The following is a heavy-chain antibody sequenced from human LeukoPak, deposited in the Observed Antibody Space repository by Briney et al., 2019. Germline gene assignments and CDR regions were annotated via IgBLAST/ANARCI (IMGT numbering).Heavy chain of an antibody. V-gene: IGHV1-69*06. J-gene: IGHJ3*02. Sequence: GASVKVSCKASGGTFSSYAINWVRQAPGQGLDWMGGIIPIFGTTNYAQKFQGRVTITADKSTSTAYMELSSLRSEDTVVYYCARTVVVTAEHAFDIWGQGTMVTVSS. D-gene: IGHD2-21*02. CDR1: GGTFSSYA. CDR2: IIPIFGTT. CDR3: ARTVVVTAEHAFDI.